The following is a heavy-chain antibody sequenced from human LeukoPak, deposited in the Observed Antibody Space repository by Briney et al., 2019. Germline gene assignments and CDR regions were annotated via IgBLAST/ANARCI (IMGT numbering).Heavy chain of an antibody. CDR2: ITNSGSIT. D-gene: IGHD3-16*01. CDR1: GFTFSSYA. V-gene: IGHV3-23*01. CDR3: AARVITSDYFDY. J-gene: IGHJ4*02. Sequence: PGGSLRLSCAASGFTFSSYAMSWVRQAPGKGLEWVSSITNSGSITYYADSVKGRFTISRDNSKNTLYLQMNTLRAEDTAIYYCAARVITSDYFDYWGQGTLVTVSS.